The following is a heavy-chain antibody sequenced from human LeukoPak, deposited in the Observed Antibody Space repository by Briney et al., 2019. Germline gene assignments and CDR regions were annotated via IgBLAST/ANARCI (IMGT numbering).Heavy chain of an antibody. CDR1: GYTFTSYG. V-gene: IGHV1-18*01. CDR3: ARDLRGGSCLDY. J-gene: IGHJ4*02. Sequence: ASVKVSCKASGYTFTSYGISWVRQAPGQGLEWVGWISAYNGNTNYAQKLQGRVTMTTDTSTSTAYMELRSLRSDDTAVYYCARDLRGGSCLDYWGQGTLVTVSS. CDR2: ISAYNGNT. D-gene: IGHD2-15*01.